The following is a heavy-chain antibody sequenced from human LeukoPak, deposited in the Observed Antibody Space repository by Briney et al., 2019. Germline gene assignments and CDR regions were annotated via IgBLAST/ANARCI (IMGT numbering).Heavy chain of an antibody. Sequence: SETLSLTCTVSCGSISSYYWSWIRQPPGKGLEWIGYIYYTGSTNYNPSLKSRVTISVDTSKNQFSLKMSSVTAADTAVYSCARHASGRRFQHWGQGTLVTVSS. J-gene: IGHJ1*01. CDR2: IYYTGST. V-gene: IGHV4-59*08. D-gene: IGHD6-19*01. CDR1: CGSISSYY. CDR3: ARHASGRRFQH.